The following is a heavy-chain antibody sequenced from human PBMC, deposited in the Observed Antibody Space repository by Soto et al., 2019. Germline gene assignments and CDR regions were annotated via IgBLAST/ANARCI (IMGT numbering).Heavy chain of an antibody. D-gene: IGHD2-8*01. CDR2: IIPILGTA. V-gene: IGHV1-69*13. J-gene: IGHJ5*02. Sequence: SVKVSCKASGGTFSSYAISWVRQAPGQGLEWMGGIIPILGTANYAQKSQGRGTITADESTSTAYMELSSLRSEDTAVYYCASRYCTNGVCYWGLDPWGQGTLVTVSS. CDR3: ASRYCTNGVCYWGLDP. CDR1: GGTFSSYA.